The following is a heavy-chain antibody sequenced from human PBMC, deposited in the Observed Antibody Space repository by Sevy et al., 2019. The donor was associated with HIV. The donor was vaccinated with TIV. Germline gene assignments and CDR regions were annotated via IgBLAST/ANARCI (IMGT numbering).Heavy chain of an antibody. CDR3: ARDPEGYYGSGSYRDYYYGMDV. J-gene: IGHJ6*02. V-gene: IGHV1-69*13. Sequence: ASVKVSCKASGGTFSSYAISWVRQAPGQGLEWMGGIIPIFGTANYAQKFQGRVTITADESTRTAYMELSSLRSEDTAVYYCARDPEGYYGSGSYRDYYYGMDVWGQGTTVTVSS. CDR2: IIPIFGTA. CDR1: GGTFSSYA. D-gene: IGHD3-10*01.